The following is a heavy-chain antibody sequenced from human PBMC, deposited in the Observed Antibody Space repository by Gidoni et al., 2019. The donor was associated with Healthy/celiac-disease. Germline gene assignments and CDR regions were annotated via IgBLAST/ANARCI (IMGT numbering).Heavy chain of an antibody. D-gene: IGHD6-6*01. Sequence: EVQLVESGGGLVQPGGSLRLSCAASGFTVSSNYMSWVRQAPGKGLEWVSVIYSGGSTYSADSVKGRFTISRDNSKNTLYLQMNSLRAEDTAVYYCARAVGYSSSSGALSGMDVWGQGTTVTVSS. V-gene: IGHV3-66*02. CDR2: IYSGGST. J-gene: IGHJ6*02. CDR1: GFTVSSNY. CDR3: ARAVGYSSSSGALSGMDV.